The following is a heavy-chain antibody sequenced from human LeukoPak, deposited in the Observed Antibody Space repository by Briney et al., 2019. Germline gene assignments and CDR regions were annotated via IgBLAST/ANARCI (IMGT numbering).Heavy chain of an antibody. J-gene: IGHJ2*01. CDR2: KQQDGSEK. D-gene: IGHD3-22*01. Sequence: RPRGSLRLSCAASGFTITNYWMSWVRQAPGKGLEWVANKQQDGSEKYYVDSVKGRFSISRDNAENSLYLQMNGLRAEDTAVYYCARAGDGSGYDYFWYFHLWGRGTLVTVSS. CDR1: GFTITNYW. CDR3: ARAGDGSGYDYFWYFHL. V-gene: IGHV3-7*05.